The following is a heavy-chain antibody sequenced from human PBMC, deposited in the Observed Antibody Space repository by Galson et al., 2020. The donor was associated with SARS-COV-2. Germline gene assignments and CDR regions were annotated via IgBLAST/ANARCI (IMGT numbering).Heavy chain of an antibody. CDR3: ARDFGGDSQATWYFDL. Sequence: GESLKISCKGSGYSFTNYWIAWVRQTPGKGLEWMGIIYPGDSESRYSPSFQGQVTMSVDKYINTAYLQWNSLKASDTAMYYCARDFGGDSQATWYFDLWGRGTLVTVSS. CDR2: IYPGDSES. D-gene: IGHD2-21*01. J-gene: IGHJ2*01. CDR1: GYSFTNYW. V-gene: IGHV5-51*01.